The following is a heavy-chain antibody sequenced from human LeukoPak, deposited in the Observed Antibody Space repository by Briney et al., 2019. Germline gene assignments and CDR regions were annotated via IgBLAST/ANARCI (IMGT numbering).Heavy chain of an antibody. Sequence: PGGSLRLSCAASGFTVSVNYMSWVRQAPGKGLEWVSVIYSGGSTYYADSVKGRFTISRDNSKNTVYLQMSSLRAEDTAVYYCARDGSYARSFDYWGQGTLVTVAT. V-gene: IGHV3-53*01. J-gene: IGHJ4*02. CDR2: IYSGGST. D-gene: IGHD2-2*01. CDR3: ARDGSYARSFDY. CDR1: GFTVSVNY.